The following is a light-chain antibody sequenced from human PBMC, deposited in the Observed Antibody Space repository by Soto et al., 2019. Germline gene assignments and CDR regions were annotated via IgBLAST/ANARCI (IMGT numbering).Light chain of an antibody. CDR1: SCDIGGYNS. CDR2: AVS. J-gene: IGLJ2*01. Sequence: QSALTQPASVAGSPGQSITISFTGTSCDIGGYNSVSWYHQHPGKAPKLVIYAVSNRPSGVSSRFSGAKSGNTASLTMSGRQAEDEATYYCSSYTTSSTLLIFGGGTKLTVL. CDR3: SSYTTSSTLLI. V-gene: IGLV2-14*01.